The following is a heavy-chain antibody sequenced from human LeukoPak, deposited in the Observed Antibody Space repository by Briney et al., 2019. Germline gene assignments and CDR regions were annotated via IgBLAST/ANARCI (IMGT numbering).Heavy chain of an antibody. CDR3: ARAMTGDFWSGYYWEYYFDY. CDR1: GGSFSGYY. D-gene: IGHD3-3*01. J-gene: IGHJ4*02. V-gene: IGHV4-34*01. CDR2: INHSGST. Sequence: PSDTLSLTCAVYGGSFSGYYWSWIRQPPGKGLEWIGEINHSGSTNYNPSLKSRVTISVDTSKNQFSLKLSSVTAADTAVYYCARAMTGDFWSGYYWEYYFDYWGQGTLVTVSS.